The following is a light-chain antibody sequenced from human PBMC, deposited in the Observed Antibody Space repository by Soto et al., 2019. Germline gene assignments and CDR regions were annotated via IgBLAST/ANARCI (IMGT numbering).Light chain of an antibody. CDR2: AEY. J-gene: IGKJ5*01. CDR1: QSISSW. CDR3: QQANSFPFN. Sequence: IQMTQSPSTLSTSVVDRVTITFLASQSISSWLAWYQQKPGKAPKLLIYAEYSLQSGVQSRFSGSGSGTDFTITISSMQTEDFANYYCQQANSFPFNVGNGPRLELK. V-gene: IGKV1-12*02.